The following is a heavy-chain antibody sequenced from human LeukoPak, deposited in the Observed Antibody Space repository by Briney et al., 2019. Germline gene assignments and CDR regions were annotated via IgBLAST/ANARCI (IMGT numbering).Heavy chain of an antibody. J-gene: IGHJ3*02. D-gene: IGHD3-9*01. CDR3: AIPDRRYGDAFDI. CDR2: ISSSGGAR. V-gene: IGHV3-11*04. Sequence: PGGPLRLSCAASGFTFSDYYMSWIRQAPGKGLEWVSYISSSGGARYYADSVKGRFTISRDNAKNSLYLQMNSLRAEDTAVYYCAIPDRRYGDAFDIWGQGTMVTVSS. CDR1: GFTFSDYY.